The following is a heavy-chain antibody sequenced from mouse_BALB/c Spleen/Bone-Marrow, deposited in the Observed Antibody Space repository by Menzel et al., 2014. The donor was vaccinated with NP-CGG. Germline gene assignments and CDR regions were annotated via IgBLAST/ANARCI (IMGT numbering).Heavy chain of an antibody. CDR1: GYTFTSYW. J-gene: IGHJ3*01. Sequence: VQLQQSGAELVKPGASVKLSCKASGYTFTSYWIHWVKLSPGHGLEWIGEINPSNGRTNYNEKFKNKATLTVDKSSSTAYIQLSSLTSEDSAIYYCARYDGPAWFAYWGQGTLVTVS. CDR2: INPSNGRT. V-gene: IGHV1S81*02. D-gene: IGHD2-3*01. CDR3: ARYDGPAWFAY.